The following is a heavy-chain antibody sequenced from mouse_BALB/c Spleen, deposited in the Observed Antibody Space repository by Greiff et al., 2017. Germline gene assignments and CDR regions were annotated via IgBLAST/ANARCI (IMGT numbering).Heavy chain of an antibody. J-gene: IGHJ3*01. CDR3: AREDDGYYWFAY. CDR2: IYPYNGGT. Sequence: VQLKESGPELVKPGASVKISCKASGYTFTDYNMHWVQQSHGKSLEWIGYIYPYNGGTGYNQKFKSKATLTVDNSSSTAYMELRSLTSEDSAVYYCAREDDGYYWFAYWGQGTLVTVSA. CDR1: GYTFTDYN. D-gene: IGHD2-3*01. V-gene: IGHV1S29*02.